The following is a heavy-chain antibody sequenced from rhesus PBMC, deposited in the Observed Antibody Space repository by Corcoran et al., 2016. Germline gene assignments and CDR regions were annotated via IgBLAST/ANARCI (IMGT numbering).Heavy chain of an antibody. D-gene: IGHD3-34*01. CDR1: GYTFTEYY. J-gene: IGHJ4*01. V-gene: IGHV1-111*02. Sequence: EVQLVQSGAEVKKPGASVKISCKASGYTFTEYYLHWVRQAPGKGLEWMGRVDPEDGEAIHAQKLQDRVTITADTATDTDYMELSSLRSEDTAVYYCATGSFDYWGQGVLVTVSS. CDR2: VDPEDGEA. CDR3: ATGSFDY.